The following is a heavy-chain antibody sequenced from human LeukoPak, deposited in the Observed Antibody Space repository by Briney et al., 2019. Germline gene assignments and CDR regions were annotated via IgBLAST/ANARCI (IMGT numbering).Heavy chain of an antibody. J-gene: IGHJ4*02. D-gene: IGHD3-10*01. V-gene: IGHV3-53*01. Sequence: GGSLRLSCAASGVTVSSQYMNWVRRAPGKGLEWVSVTYGVDGTSYADSVKGRFTISRDSSRNTVYLQMNGLRAEDTAVYYCARAFYGSGNYHRVLDYWGQGTLVTVSS. CDR2: TYGVDGT. CDR3: ARAFYGSGNYHRVLDY. CDR1: GVTVSSQY.